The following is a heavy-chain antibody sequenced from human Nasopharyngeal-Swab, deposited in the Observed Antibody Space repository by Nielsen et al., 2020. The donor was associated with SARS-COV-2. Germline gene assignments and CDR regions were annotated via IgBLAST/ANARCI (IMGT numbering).Heavy chain of an antibody. CDR2: ISSSSSTI. V-gene: IGHV3-48*04. CDR3: ARDTGRSKMKLPDY. D-gene: IGHD4-17*01. Sequence: GESLKISCAASGFTFSSYSMNWVRQAPGKGLEWVSYISSSSSTIYYADSVKGRFTISRDNAKNSLYLQMNGLRAEDTAVYYCARDTGRSKMKLPDYWGQGTLVTVSS. CDR1: GFTFSSYS. J-gene: IGHJ4*02.